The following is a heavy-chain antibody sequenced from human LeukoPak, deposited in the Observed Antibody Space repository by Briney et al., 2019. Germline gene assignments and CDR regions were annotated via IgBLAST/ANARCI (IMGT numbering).Heavy chain of an antibody. CDR3: ARSDYDILTGPESPVYYYYMDV. CDR1: GYTFTSYG. V-gene: IGHV1-18*01. Sequence: ASVKVSCKASGYTFTSYGISWVRQAPGQGLEWMGWIIAYNGNTNYAQKLQGRVTMTTDTSTSTAYMELRSLRSDDTAVYYCARSDYDILTGPESPVYYYYMDVWGKGTTVTISS. D-gene: IGHD3-9*01. J-gene: IGHJ6*03. CDR2: IIAYNGNT.